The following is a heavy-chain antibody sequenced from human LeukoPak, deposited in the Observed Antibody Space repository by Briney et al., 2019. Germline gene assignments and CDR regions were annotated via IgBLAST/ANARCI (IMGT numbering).Heavy chain of an antibody. J-gene: IGHJ4*02. V-gene: IGHV3-23*01. CDR2: ISGSGGST. Sequence: GGSLRLSCAASGFTFSSYAMSWVRQAPGKGLEWVSAISGSGGSTYYADSVKGRFTISRVNSKNTLYLQMNSLRAEDMAVYYCAKDGAASGWYYFDYWGQGTLVTVSS. D-gene: IGHD6-19*01. CDR3: AKDGAASGWYYFDY. CDR1: GFTFSSYA.